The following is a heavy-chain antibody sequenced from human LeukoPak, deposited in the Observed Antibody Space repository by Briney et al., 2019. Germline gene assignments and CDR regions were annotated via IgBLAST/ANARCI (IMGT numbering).Heavy chain of an antibody. CDR3: ARLSPLTGHPFFDY. D-gene: IGHD3-9*01. Sequence: GGSLRLSCAASGFTFSSYTMNWVRQAPGKGLEWVSSITDSSSSMYYADSVKGRFTISRDNAKNSLYLQMNSLRAEDTAVYYCARLSPLTGHPFFDYWGQGTLVTVSS. CDR2: ITDSSSSM. J-gene: IGHJ4*02. V-gene: IGHV3-21*01. CDR1: GFTFSSYT.